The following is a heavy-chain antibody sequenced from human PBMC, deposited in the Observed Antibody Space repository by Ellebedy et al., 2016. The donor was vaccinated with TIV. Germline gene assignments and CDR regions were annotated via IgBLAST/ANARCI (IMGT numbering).Heavy chain of an antibody. CDR3: AGDYGAYFDY. CDR2: IYDSGST. Sequence: MPSETLSLTCTVSGGSISSSSYYWGWIRQPPGKGREWTGSIYDSGSTYYNPSLKSRVTISVDTSKNQFSLRLSSVTAADTAVYYCAGDYGAYFDYWGQGTLVTVSS. V-gene: IGHV4-39*01. D-gene: IGHD4-17*01. J-gene: IGHJ4*02. CDR1: GGSISSSSYY.